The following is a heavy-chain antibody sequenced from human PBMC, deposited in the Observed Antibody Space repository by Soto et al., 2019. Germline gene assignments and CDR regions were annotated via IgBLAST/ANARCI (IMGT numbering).Heavy chain of an antibody. CDR3: ARSSQYYDILTGYYTFGAFDI. CDR2: INAGNANT. J-gene: IGHJ3*02. Sequence: GPSVKVSCKASGYTFTSYAMHWVRQAPGQRLEWMGWINAGNANTKYSQKFQGRVTITRDTSASTAYMELSSLRSEDTAVYYCARSSQYYDILTGYYTFGAFDIWGQGTMVTVSS. D-gene: IGHD3-9*01. V-gene: IGHV1-3*01. CDR1: GYTFTSYA.